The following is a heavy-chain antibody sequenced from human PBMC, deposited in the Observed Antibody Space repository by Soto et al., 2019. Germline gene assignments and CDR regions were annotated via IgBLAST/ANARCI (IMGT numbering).Heavy chain of an antibody. CDR3: ARDWRGYSYGYYYCYGMDF. D-gene: IGHD5-18*01. CDR1: GFTFSSYG. V-gene: IGHV3-33*01. J-gene: IGHJ6*02. CDR2: IWSDGSNK. Sequence: QVQLVESGGGVVQPGRSLRLSCAASGFTFSSYGMHWVRQAPGKGLEWVAVIWSDGSNKYYADSVKGRFTISRDNSKNTLYMQMNSLRAEDTAVYYCARDWRGYSYGYYYCYGMDFWGQGTTVTVSS.